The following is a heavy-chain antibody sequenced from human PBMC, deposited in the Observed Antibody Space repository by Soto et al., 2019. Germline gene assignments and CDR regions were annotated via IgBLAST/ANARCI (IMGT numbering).Heavy chain of an antibody. CDR3: ARVRFGESGYAMDV. V-gene: IGHV3-11*01. D-gene: IGHD3-10*01. CDR2: ISSSGSSI. CDR1: GLTFSDCY. J-gene: IGHJ6*02. Sequence: QVQLVESGGGLVKPGGSLRLSCAASGLTFSDCYMNWIRQAPGKGLEWVSYISSSGSSINYAGSVKGRFTISRDNAKNSLYLHMNSLRAEDTAMYYCARVRFGESGYAMDVWGQGTTVTVSS.